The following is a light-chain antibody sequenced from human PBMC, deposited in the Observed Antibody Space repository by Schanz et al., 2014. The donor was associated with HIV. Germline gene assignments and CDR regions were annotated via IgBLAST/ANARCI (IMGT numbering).Light chain of an antibody. CDR3: SSSTSSGTVV. V-gene: IGLV2-14*03. Sequence: QSALTQPASLSGSPGQSITISCTGTSIDVGGYDYVSWYQKHPDKAPRLIIYDVSNRPSGVSSRFSGSKSGNTASLTISGLQAEDEADYYCSSSTSSGTVVFGGGTKLT. J-gene: IGLJ2*01. CDR2: DVS. CDR1: SIDVGGYDY.